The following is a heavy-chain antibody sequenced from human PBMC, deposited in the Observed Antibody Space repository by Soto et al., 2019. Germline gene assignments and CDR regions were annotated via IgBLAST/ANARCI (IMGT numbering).Heavy chain of an antibody. CDR2: INPNSGGT. CDR3: ARDRRYSYGSNYGMDV. CDR1: GYTFTGYY. V-gene: IGHV1-2*04. Sequence: ASVKVSCKASGYTFTGYYMHWVRQAPGQGLEWMGWINPNSGGTNYAQKFQGWVTMTRDTSISTAYMELSRLRSDDTAVYYCARDRRYSYGSNYGMDVWGQGPTVTVSS. J-gene: IGHJ6*02. D-gene: IGHD5-18*01.